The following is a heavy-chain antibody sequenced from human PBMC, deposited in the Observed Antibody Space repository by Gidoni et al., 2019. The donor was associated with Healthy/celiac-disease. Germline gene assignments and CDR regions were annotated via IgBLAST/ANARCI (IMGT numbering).Heavy chain of an antibody. CDR1: GYSISSGYY. CDR3: ARDPSTLVVVVVAGRYFDY. J-gene: IGHJ4*02. D-gene: IGHD2-15*01. Sequence: QVQLQESGPGLVKPSETLSLTCTVSGYSISSGYYWGWIRQPPGKGLEWIGSIYHSGSTYYNPSLKSRVTISVDTSKNQFSLKLSSVTAADTAVYYCARDPSTLVVVVVAGRYFDYWGQGTLVTVSS. V-gene: IGHV4-38-2*02. CDR2: IYHSGST.